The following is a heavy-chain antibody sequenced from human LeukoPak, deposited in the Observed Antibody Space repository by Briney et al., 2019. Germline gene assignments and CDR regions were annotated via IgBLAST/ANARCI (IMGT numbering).Heavy chain of an antibody. CDR1: GLSVSSKY. D-gene: IGHD2-2*01. CDR2: LYSGGST. Sequence: SGGSLRLSCAASGLSVSSKYMNWVRQAPGKGLEWVSLLYSGGSTHYADSVKGRFTISRDSSKNTVYLQMNSLRAEDTAVYYCAARDCSTTSCYGGLFDYWGQGTLVTVSS. CDR3: AARDCSTTSCYGGLFDY. J-gene: IGHJ4*02. V-gene: IGHV3-53*01.